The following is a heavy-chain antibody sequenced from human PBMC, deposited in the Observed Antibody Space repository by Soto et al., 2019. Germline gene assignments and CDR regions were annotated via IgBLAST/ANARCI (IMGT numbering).Heavy chain of an antibody. J-gene: IGHJ4*02. V-gene: IGHV2-5*02. CDR2: MYWDDDK. CDR3: ATRVLPKVFGLVTATAIDVDF. D-gene: IGHD3-3*01. Sequence: QITLNESGPTVVRPTETLTLTCRFSGFSLTSSGVGVGWISQSPGKAPEWLALMYWDDDKRYSASLKSRLTITTDTSKNQVVLTVSDLVPPDTATYYCATRVLPKVFGLVTATAIDVDFWGQGTPVAVAS. CDR1: GFSLTSSGVG.